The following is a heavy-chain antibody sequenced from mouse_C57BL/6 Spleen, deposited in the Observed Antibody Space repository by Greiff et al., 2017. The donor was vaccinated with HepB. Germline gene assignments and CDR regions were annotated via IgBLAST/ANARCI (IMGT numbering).Heavy chain of an antibody. J-gene: IGHJ2*01. D-gene: IGHD1-1*01. CDR3: ARWGVVAQSLYYFDY. Sequence: QVHVKQSGPELVKPGASVKLSCKASGYTFTSYDINWVKQRPGQGLEWIGWIYPRDGSTKYNEKFKGKATLTVDTSSSTAYMELHSLTSEDSAVYFCARWGVVAQSLYYFDYWGQGTTLTVSS. V-gene: IGHV1-85*01. CDR2: IYPRDGST. CDR1: GYTFTSYD.